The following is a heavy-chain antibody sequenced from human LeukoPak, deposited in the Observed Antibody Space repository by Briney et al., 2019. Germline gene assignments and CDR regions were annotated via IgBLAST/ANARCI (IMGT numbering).Heavy chain of an antibody. V-gene: IGHV1-2*02. CDR3: ARVFVSGWYVPFDY. D-gene: IGHD6-19*01. J-gene: IGHJ4*02. CDR1: GYTFTGYY. CDR2: INPNSGGT. Sequence: ASVKVSCKASGYTFTGYYMHLVRQAPGQGLEWMGWINPNSGGTNYAQKFQGRVTMTRDTSISTAYMDLSRLRSDDTAVYYCARVFVSGWYVPFDYWGQGTLVTVSS.